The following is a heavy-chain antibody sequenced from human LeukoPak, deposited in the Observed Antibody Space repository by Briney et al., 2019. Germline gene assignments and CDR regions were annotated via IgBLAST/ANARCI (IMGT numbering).Heavy chain of an antibody. CDR1: GFNLRNYA. D-gene: IGHD3-3*01. CDR2: ISNSGGST. V-gene: IGHV3-23*01. CDR3: AKEGSGFLEYLLHFDY. J-gene: IGHJ4*02. Sequence: PGGSLRLSCTVSGFNLRNYAMAWVRQAPGKGLEWVSGISNSGGSTYYGDSVKGRFTISRDTSKNTLYLQMNSLRAEDTAVYYCAKEGSGFLEYLLHFDYWGQGTLVTVSS.